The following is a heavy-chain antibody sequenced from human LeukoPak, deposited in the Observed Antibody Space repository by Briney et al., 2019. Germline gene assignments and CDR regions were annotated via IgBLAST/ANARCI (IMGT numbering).Heavy chain of an antibody. CDR1: GGTFSSYA. Sequence: ASVTVSCKASGGTFSSYAISWVRQAPGQGLEWMGGIIPIFGTANYAQKFQGRVTITADESTSTAYMELSSLRSEDTAVYYCATRRRDGYTRSFDYWGQGTLVTVSS. J-gene: IGHJ4*02. V-gene: IGHV1-69*13. CDR2: IIPIFGTA. CDR3: ATRRRDGYTRSFDY. D-gene: IGHD5-24*01.